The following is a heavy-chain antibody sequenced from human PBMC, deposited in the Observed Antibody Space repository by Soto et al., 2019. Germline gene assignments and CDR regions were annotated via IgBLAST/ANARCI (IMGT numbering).Heavy chain of an antibody. Sequence: QLQLQESGPGLVKPSVTLSLTCTVSGGSISSSSSYWGWIRQPPGKGLVWIGYIYYSGSTNYNLSLKSRVTISVDTSKNQFSLKLNSVTAAETAVYYCARQPRRAATVTSVINWFDPWGQGALVTGSS. CDR1: GGSISSSSSY. D-gene: IGHD4-17*01. J-gene: IGHJ5*02. CDR2: IYYSGST. CDR3: ARQPRRAATVTSVINWFDP. V-gene: IGHV4-39*01.